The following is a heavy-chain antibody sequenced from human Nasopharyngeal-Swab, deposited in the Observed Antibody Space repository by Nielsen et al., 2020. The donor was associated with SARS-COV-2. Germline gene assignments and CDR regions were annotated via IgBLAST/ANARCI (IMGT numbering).Heavy chain of an antibody. CDR1: GFPLKNYN. V-gene: IGHV3-48*04. Sequence: GESLKISCAVSGFPLKNYNMIWVRQAPGKGLEWLSYISVSSLTTYYADSVKGRFTISRDNAKNTLYLQINSLRVEDTAVYYCARWRGSTTWYVDYWGQGTLVTVSS. CDR2: ISVSSLTT. D-gene: IGHD2/OR15-2a*01. CDR3: ARWRGSTTWYVDY. J-gene: IGHJ4*02.